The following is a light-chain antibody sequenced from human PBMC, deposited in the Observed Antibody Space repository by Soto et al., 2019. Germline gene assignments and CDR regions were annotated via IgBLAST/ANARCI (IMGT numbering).Light chain of an antibody. J-gene: IGKJ1*01. Sequence: DIPMTQSPSTLSASVGDRVTITCRASQSISSWLAWYQQKPGKAPNLLIYKASSLQSGVPSRFSGSGSRTEFTLTISSLQPDDCGTYYCQQYNDKWTFGQGTKVEIK. V-gene: IGKV1-5*03. CDR3: QQYNDKWT. CDR2: KAS. CDR1: QSISSW.